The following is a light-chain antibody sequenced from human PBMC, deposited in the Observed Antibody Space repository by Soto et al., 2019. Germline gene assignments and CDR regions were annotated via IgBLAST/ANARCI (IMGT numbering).Light chain of an antibody. CDR1: QGISSH. CDR3: QQSYSTLWT. V-gene: IGKV1-39*01. CDR2: DAS. Sequence: DIQMTQSPSSLSAFVGDRVTIPCRASQGISSHLNWYQQKPGKAPRLLIYDASRLQSGVPSRFSGSGSGTDFTFTISSLQPEDFATYYCQQSYSTLWTFGQGTKVEIK. J-gene: IGKJ1*01.